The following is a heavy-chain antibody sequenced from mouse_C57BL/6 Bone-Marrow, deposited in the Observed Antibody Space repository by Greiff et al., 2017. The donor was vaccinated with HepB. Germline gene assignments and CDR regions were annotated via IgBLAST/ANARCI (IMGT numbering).Heavy chain of an antibody. CDR2: IHPNSGST. Sequence: QVQLQQPGAELVKPGASVKLSCKASGYTFTSYWMHWVKRRPGQGLEWIGMIHPNSGSTNYNEKFKSKATLTVDKSSSTAYMQLSSLTSEDSAVYYCARHITTVVASFDYWGQGTTLTVSS. D-gene: IGHD1-1*01. J-gene: IGHJ2*01. CDR1: GYTFTSYW. V-gene: IGHV1-64*01. CDR3: ARHITTVVASFDY.